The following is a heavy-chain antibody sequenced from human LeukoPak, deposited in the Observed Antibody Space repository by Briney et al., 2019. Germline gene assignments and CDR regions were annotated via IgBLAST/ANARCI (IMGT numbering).Heavy chain of an antibody. V-gene: IGHV1-18*01. J-gene: IGHJ4*02. CDR1: GYTFTNYG. D-gene: IGHD5-12*01. CDR3: ARGVGMVATISKKHFDF. Sequence: ASVTVSRKTSGYTFTNYGISWVRQAPGQGLEWMGWISAYNGNTNYAQKFQGRVTMTRNTSISTAYMELSSLTSEDTAVYYCARGVGMVATISKKHFDFWGQGTLVTVSS. CDR2: ISAYNGNT.